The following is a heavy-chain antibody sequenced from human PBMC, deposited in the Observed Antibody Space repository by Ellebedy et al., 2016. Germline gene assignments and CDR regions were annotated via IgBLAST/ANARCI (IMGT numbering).Heavy chain of an antibody. CDR3: ARQGSGSYYGDYAFDV. CDR2: IYYSGST. Sequence: SETLSLTCSVSGGSISSYYWNWIRQPPGKGLEWIGYIYYSGSTNYNPSLKSRVTISVDTSKNQFSLKLSPVTAADTAVYYCARQGSGSYYGDYAFDVWGQGTMVTVSS. J-gene: IGHJ3*01. CDR1: GGSISSYY. D-gene: IGHD1-26*01. V-gene: IGHV4-59*08.